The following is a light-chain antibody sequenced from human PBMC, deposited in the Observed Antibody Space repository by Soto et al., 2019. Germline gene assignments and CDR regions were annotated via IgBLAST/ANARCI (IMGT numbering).Light chain of an antibody. V-gene: IGLV7-46*01. CDR3: LFFYNGVHVV. J-gene: IGLJ2*01. CDR2: DTN. CDR1: TGPVTSGHY. Sequence: AVVTQEPSLTVSPGGTVTLTCGSSTGPVTSGHYPCWFQQKPGQAPRTLIYDTNNKQSWTPARFSGSLLGGKAALTLSGAQPEDEADYHCLFFYNGVHVVFGGGTKLTVL.